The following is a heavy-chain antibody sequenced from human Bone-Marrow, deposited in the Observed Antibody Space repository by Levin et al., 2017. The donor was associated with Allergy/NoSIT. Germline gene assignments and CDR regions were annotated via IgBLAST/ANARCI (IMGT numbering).Heavy chain of an antibody. Sequence: SETLSLTCNISGGSINSGGYYWNWIRHLPGKGLEWIGYISYSGRTHYNPSLKSRSIISVDTSKNQFSLKVSSVTAADTAVYYCARECTTSAGDDAFDIWGQGTMVTVSS. CDR3: ARECTTSAGDDAFDI. V-gene: IGHV4-31*03. CDR1: GGSINSGGYY. CDR2: ISYSGRT. J-gene: IGHJ3*02. D-gene: IGHD1-1*01.